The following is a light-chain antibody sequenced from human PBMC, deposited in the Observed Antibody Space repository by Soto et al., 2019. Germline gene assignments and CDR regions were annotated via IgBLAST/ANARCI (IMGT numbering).Light chain of an antibody. CDR3: CSFARSSTSYV. J-gene: IGLJ1*01. CDR1: SSDVGSSNL. V-gene: IGLV2-23*01. CDR2: EGS. Sequence: QSALTQPASVSGSPGQSITISCTGTSSDVGSSNLVSWYQQHPGKTPKLIIYEGSRRPSGVSGRFSGSMSGNAASLTIFGLQAEDEADYYCCSFARSSTSYVFGTGTKVTVL.